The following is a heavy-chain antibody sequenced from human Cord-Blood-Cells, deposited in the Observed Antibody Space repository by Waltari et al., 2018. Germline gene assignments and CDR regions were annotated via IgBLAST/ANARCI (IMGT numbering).Heavy chain of an antibody. CDR3: AREVVVAATPGGAFDI. J-gene: IGHJ3*02. CDR2: INHSGST. V-gene: IGHV4-34*01. Sequence: QVQLQQWGAGLLKPSEPLSLTCAVYGGSFSGSYWSWIRQPPGKGLEWIGEINHSGSTNYNPSLKSRVTISVDTSKNQFSLKLSSVTAADTAVYYCAREVVVAATPGGAFDIWGQGTMVTVSS. D-gene: IGHD2-15*01. CDR1: GGSFSGSY.